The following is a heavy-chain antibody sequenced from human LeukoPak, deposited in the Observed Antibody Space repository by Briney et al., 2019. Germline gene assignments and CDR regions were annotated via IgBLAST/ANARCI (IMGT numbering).Heavy chain of an antibody. V-gene: IGHV4-34*01. CDR2: INHSGST. CDR3: ARVDYGDYSKEFDH. CDR1: GGSFSGYY. D-gene: IGHD4-17*01. J-gene: IGHJ4*02. Sequence: SETLSLTCAVYGGSFSGYYWSWIRQPPGKGLEWIGEINHSGSTNYNPSLKSRVTISVDTSKNQFSLKLSSVTAADTAVYYCARVDYGDYSKEFDHWGQGTLVTVYS.